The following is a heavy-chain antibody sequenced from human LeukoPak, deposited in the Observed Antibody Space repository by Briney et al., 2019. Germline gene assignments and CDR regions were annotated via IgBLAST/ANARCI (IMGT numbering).Heavy chain of an antibody. Sequence: ASVKVSCKASGYTFTSYAMHWVRQAPGQRLEWMGWINAGNGNTKYSQKFQGRVTITRDTSASTAYMELSSLRSEDTAVYYCAREGGGYSGYDFVWGERSVGVYFDYWGQGTLVTVSS. CDR2: INAGNGNT. V-gene: IGHV1-3*01. D-gene: IGHD5-12*01. CDR1: GYTFTSYA. CDR3: AREGGGYSGYDFVWGERSVGVYFDY. J-gene: IGHJ4*02.